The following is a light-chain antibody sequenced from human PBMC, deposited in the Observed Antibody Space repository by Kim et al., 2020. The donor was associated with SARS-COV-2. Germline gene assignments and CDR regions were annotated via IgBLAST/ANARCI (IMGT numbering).Light chain of an antibody. CDR3: SSYTSSSTWL. V-gene: IGLV2-14*04. J-gene: IGLJ3*02. Sequence: GQSVTISCTGTSSDVGGYNCVSWYQQHPGKAPKLMIYDVSKRPSGVSDRFSGSKSGNTASLTSSGLQAEDEADYYCSSYTSSSTWLFGGGTQLTVL. CDR2: DVS. CDR1: SSDVGGYNC.